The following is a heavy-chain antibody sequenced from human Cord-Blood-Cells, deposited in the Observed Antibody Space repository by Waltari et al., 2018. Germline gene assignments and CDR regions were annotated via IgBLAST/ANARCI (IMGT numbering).Heavy chain of an antibody. CDR2: ISAYNGNT. V-gene: IGHV1-18*01. CDR3: ARAGSGDIVVVVAATPGDY. CDR1: GYTFTSYG. D-gene: IGHD2-15*01. Sequence: QVQLVQSGAEVKKPGASVKVSCKASGYTFTSYGISWVRQAPGQGLEWMGWISAYNGNTNYAQNLQGRVTMTTDTSTSTAYMELRSLRSDDTAVYYCARAGSGDIVVVVAATPGDYWGQGTLVTVSS. J-gene: IGHJ4*02.